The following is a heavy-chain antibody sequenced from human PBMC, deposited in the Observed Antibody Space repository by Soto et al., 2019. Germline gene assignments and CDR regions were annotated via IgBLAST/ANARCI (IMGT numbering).Heavy chain of an antibody. CDR3: VRIRYQLPSSVLWLDP. CDR1: GGFLSESY. V-gene: IGHV4-34*01. D-gene: IGHD3-16*01. Sequence: SETLSLTCAVYGGFLSESYWTWIRQPPGKGLEWIGEINHVGGTNYNPSLKSRVTMSVDTSQNQFSLRLISVTAADTAMYFCVRIRYQLPSSVLWLDPWGQGTTVTVSS. J-gene: IGHJ5*02. CDR2: INHVGGT.